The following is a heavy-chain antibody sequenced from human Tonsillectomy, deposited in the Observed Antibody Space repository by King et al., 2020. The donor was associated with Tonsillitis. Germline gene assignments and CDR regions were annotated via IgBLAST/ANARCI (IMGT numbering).Heavy chain of an antibody. V-gene: IGHV4-31*03. Sequence: QLQESGPGLVKPSQTLSLSCTVSGGSISSGGYYWSWIRQHPGKGLEWIGYIHYRGSTYYNPSLKSRVTISVDTSKNQFSLRLSSVTAADTAVYYCARDGHDYGDFSSPLRFDYWGQGTLVTVSS. CDR1: GGSISSGGYY. CDR3: ARDGHDYGDFSSPLRFDY. CDR2: IHYRGST. J-gene: IGHJ4*02. D-gene: IGHD4-17*01.